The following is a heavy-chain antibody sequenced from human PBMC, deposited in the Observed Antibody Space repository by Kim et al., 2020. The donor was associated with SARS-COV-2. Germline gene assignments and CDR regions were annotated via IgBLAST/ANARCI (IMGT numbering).Heavy chain of an antibody. Sequence: NRRVTIPVDTSKNQFSLKLSSVTAADTAVYYCARRSVAMDVWGQGTTVTVSS. CDR3: ARRSVAMDV. D-gene: IGHD6-19*01. J-gene: IGHJ6*02. V-gene: IGHV4-39*01.